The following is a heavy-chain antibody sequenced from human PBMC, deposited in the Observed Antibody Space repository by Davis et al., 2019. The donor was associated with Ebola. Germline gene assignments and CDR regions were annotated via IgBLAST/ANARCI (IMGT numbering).Heavy chain of an antibody. CDR2: INPNNGGT. J-gene: IGHJ4*02. Sequence: ASVKVSCKASGYTFTEHYMHWVRQAPGQGLEWMGWINPNNGGTNYAQKFQGRVTMTTDTPFSTAYMELSSLRSEDTAVYYCARDRYSDGSGYFFEQSHWGQGTLVTVSS. CDR3: ARDRYSDGSGYFFEQSH. CDR1: GYTFTEHY. V-gene: IGHV1-2*02. D-gene: IGHD3-22*01.